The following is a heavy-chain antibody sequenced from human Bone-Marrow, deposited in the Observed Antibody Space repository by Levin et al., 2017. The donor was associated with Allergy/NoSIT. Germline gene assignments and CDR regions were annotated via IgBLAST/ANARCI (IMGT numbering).Heavy chain of an antibody. CDR2: ISHDETSI. D-gene: IGHD3-22*01. CDR3: ATAGPTSGYADAFEF. CDR1: GFTFSRFV. Sequence: GGSLRLSCVVSGFTFSRFVLHWVRQAPGKGLEWVAVISHDETSIIYADSVKGRFTTSKDNSRNTLYLQMNTLRDEDTAMYYCATAGPTSGYADAFEFWGQGTMVTVSS. V-gene: IGHV3-30*01. J-gene: IGHJ3*01.